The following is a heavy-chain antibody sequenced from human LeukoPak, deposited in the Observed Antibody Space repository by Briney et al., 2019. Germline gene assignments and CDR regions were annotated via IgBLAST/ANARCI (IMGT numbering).Heavy chain of an antibody. CDR1: GYSFTYY. J-gene: IGHJ4*02. Sequence: ASVKVSCKTSGYSFTYYIYWVRQVPGQGLEWVGYISPNSGDTKYAQKFQGRVTLTADTSITTAYMELSRLTSDDTAVYYCASYDSGYNWNRHWGQGTLITVSS. CDR2: ISPNSGDT. V-gene: IGHV1-2*02. CDR3: ASYDSGYNWNRH. D-gene: IGHD1-20*01.